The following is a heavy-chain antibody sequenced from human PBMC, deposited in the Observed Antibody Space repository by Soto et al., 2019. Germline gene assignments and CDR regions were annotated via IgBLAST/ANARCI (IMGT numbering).Heavy chain of an antibody. CDR1: GFIFSDYT. CDR2: ISSSGDAI. Sequence: EVQLVESGGDLVQPGGSLRLSCAASGFIFSDYTMTWVRQAPGRGLEFVSHISSSGDAIFYAESVKGRFTVSRDNPKNSLYLQMNSLRDDDTAVYFCARDHGGSTWFVGVYYFFGMDVWGQGTAVTVSS. V-gene: IGHV3-48*02. D-gene: IGHD6-13*01. CDR3: ARDHGGSTWFVGVYYFFGMDV. J-gene: IGHJ6*02.